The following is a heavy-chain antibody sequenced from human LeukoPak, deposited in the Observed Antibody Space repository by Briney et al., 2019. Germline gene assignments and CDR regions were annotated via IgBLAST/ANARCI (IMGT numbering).Heavy chain of an antibody. CDR2: IRYDGSEK. V-gene: IGHV3-30*02. CDR1: GFTFSNYG. CDR3: AKGRGSSGYIYFDY. D-gene: IGHD6-19*01. J-gene: IGHJ4*02. Sequence: GGSLRLSCAASGFTFSNYGMHWVREAPGKGLDWVEFIRYDGSEKYFAESVKGRFTISRDNSKDMLHLQMNSLRAEDTAVYYCAKGRGSSGYIYFDYWGQGTLVTVSS.